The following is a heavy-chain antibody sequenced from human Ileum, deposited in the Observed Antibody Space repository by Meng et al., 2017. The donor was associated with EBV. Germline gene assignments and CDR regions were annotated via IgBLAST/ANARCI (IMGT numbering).Heavy chain of an antibody. CDR3: ARVGLRLGIDY. Sequence: RLQEGGRWLWNPAATSPLSCAVCGGSSSSSTWWSWVRQPPGKGLEWIGEIYHSGSTNYNPSLKSRVTISVDKSKNQFSLKLSSVTAADTAVYYCARVGLRLGIDYWGQGTLVTVSS. D-gene: IGHD3-16*01. J-gene: IGHJ4*02. V-gene: IGHV4-4*02. CDR2: IYHSGST. CDR1: GGSSSSSTW.